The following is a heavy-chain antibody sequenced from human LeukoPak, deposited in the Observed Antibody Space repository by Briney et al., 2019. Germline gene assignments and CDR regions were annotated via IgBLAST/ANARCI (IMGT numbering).Heavy chain of an antibody. Sequence: PSETLSLTCTVSGGSISSSSYYWGWIRQPPGKGLEWIGSIYYSGSTYYNPSLKSRVTISVDTSKNQFSLKLSSVTAADTAVYYCARDPMVRGGHDAFDIWGQGTMVTVSS. CDR1: GGSISSSSYY. J-gene: IGHJ3*02. D-gene: IGHD3-10*01. CDR3: ARDPMVRGGHDAFDI. CDR2: IYYSGST. V-gene: IGHV4-39*07.